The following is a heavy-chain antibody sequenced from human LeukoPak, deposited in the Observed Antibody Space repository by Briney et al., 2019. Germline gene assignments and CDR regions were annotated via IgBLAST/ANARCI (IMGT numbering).Heavy chain of an antibody. J-gene: IGHJ4*02. D-gene: IGHD3-9*01. CDR2: ISYDGSNK. CDR1: GFTFSSYA. CDR3: AKASLRYFDWFSDY. V-gene: IGHV3-30*18. Sequence: GRSLRLSCAASGFTFSSYAMHWVRQAPGKGLEWVAVISYDGSNKYYADSVKGRFTISRDNSRNTLHLQMNSLRAEDTAVYSRAKASLRYFDWFSDYWGQGTLVTVSS.